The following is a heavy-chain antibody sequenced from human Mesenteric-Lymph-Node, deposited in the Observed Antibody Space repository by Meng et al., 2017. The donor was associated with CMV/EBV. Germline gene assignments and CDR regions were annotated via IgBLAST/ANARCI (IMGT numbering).Heavy chain of an antibody. V-gene: IGHV3-21*06. D-gene: IGHD3-3*01. CDR1: GSTFSSFE. J-gene: IGHJ4*02. CDR2: ISSTDTYI. CDR3: AREGGFWRAYSLDY. Sequence: GGSLRLSCVASGSTFSSFEMSWVRQAPGKGLEWVSSISSTDTYIYYADSVKGRFTISRDNAKNSLYLQMDNLRAEDTAVYYCAREGGFWRAYSLDYWGQGTLVTVSS.